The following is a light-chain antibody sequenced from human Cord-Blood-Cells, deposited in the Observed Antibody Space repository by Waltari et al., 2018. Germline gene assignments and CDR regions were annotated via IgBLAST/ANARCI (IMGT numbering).Light chain of an antibody. Sequence: SYELTQPPSASVSPGQTASITCSGDNLGEKYACWYQQKPGQSPVLVIYQDSKRPSGIPERFSGSNSGNTATLTISGTQAMDEADYYCQAWDSSTVVFGGGTKLTVL. J-gene: IGLJ2*01. CDR3: QAWDSSTVV. V-gene: IGLV3-1*01. CDR2: QDS. CDR1: NLGEKY.